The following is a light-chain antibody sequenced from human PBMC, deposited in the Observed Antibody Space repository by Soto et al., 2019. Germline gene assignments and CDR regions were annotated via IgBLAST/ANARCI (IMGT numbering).Light chain of an antibody. CDR2: GTS. J-gene: IGKJ2*01. V-gene: IGKV3-20*01. CDR3: QQINTWPPMYT. CDR1: QIVTGNY. Sequence: EIVLTQSPGTLSLSPGERATLSCRASQIVTGNYLAWYQQKPGQAPRLLIYGTSSRATGIPDRFSGSGSGTDFTLTISRLEPEDFAVYYCQQINTWPPMYTFGQGTKVDIK.